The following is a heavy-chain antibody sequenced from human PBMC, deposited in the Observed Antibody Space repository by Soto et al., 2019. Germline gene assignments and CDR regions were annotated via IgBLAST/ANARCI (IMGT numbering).Heavy chain of an antibody. V-gene: IGHV3-30-3*01. Sequence: GSLRLSCAASGFTFSSNVLHWVRQAPGKGLEWVAVMSPDGGLKFYTDSVKGRFSISRDNSKNTLYLQMNSLRSEDTAVYYCVFDEIPGPPDYFDYWGQGTEVTVSS. D-gene: IGHD3-9*01. CDR3: VFDEIPGPPDYFDY. CDR2: MSPDGGLK. J-gene: IGHJ4*02. CDR1: GFTFSSNV.